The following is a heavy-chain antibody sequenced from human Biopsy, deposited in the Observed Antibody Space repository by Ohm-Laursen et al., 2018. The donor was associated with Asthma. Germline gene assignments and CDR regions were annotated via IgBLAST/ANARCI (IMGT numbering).Heavy chain of an antibody. V-gene: IGHV3-23*01. CDR2: ITGSGGFT. CDR3: AREPIKATYFYGMDV. CDR1: GFSFDDCA. D-gene: IGHD3-9*01. Sequence: GSLRLSCAASGFSFDDCAMHWVRQAPGKGLEWVSSITGSGGFTYYADSVKGRFTISRDKSKSTLYLQLSSLRAEDTAVYFCAREPIKATYFYGMDVWGQGTTVTVSS. J-gene: IGHJ6*02.